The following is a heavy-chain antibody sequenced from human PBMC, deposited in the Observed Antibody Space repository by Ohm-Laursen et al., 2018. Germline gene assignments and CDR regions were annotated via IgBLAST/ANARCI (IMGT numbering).Heavy chain of an antibody. CDR2: ITSSGDAT. Sequence: SLRLSCSASGFTFSTYAMSWVRQAPGKGLERVSAITSSGDATYYADSVKGRFTISRDNSKNTLFLQINSLRGEDTAIYYCAKAVSAATANYFDYWGQGTLVTVSS. CDR1: GFTFSTYA. D-gene: IGHD2-21*02. J-gene: IGHJ4*02. CDR3: AKAVSAATANYFDY. V-gene: IGHV3-23*01.